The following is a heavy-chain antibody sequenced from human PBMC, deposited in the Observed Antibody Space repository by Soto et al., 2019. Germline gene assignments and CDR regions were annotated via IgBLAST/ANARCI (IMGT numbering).Heavy chain of an antibody. CDR2: IYYSGST. Sequence: PSETLSLTCTVSGGSISSYYWSWIRQPPGKGLEWIGYIYYSGSTNYNPSLKSRVTISVDTSKNQFSLKLSSVTAADTAVYYCARGWYNSGWYVAYWGQGTLVTVSS. V-gene: IGHV4-59*12. D-gene: IGHD6-19*01. J-gene: IGHJ4*02. CDR1: GGSISSYY. CDR3: ARGWYNSGWYVAY.